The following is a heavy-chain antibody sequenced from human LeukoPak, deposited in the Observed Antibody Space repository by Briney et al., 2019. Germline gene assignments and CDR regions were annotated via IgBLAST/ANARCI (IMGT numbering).Heavy chain of an antibody. V-gene: IGHV3-74*01. J-gene: IGHJ4*02. CDR2: INSDGSIT. CDR3: AMTNWGR. Sequence: PGGSLRLSCAASGFTFSSYWMHWVRQAPGKGLMWVSRINSDGSITNYADSVKGRFTVSRDNAKNTVFLQMNSLRVEDTAVYYCAMTNWGRWGQGTLVTVSS. CDR1: GFTFSSYW. D-gene: IGHD3-16*01.